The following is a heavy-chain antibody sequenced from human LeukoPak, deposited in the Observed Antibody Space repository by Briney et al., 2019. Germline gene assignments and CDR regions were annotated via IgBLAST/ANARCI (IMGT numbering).Heavy chain of an antibody. V-gene: IGHV1-2*06. CDR1: GYTFTGYY. D-gene: IGHD3-10*01. CDR3: ARGGSGSYFSWLDP. CDR2: INRKSGST. J-gene: IGHJ5*02. Sequence: ASVKLSCEASGYTFTGYYMHWVRQAPGQGLEWVGRINRKSGSTNYAQKFQGRVTMTRDTSISTAYLELSRLGCDYTAVYYCARGGSGSYFSWLDPWGQGTLVTVS.